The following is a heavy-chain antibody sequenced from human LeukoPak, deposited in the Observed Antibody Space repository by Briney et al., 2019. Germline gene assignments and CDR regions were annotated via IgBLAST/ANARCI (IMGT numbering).Heavy chain of an antibody. Sequence: SETLSLTCAVSGGSISSGGYSWSWIRQPPGKGLEWIGYIYHSGSTYYNPSLKSQVTISVDRSKDQFSLKLSSVTAADTAVYYCARDRYDILTGYHSNWFDPWGQGTLVTVSS. V-gene: IGHV4-30-2*01. CDR3: ARDRYDILTGYHSNWFDP. CDR2: IYHSGST. J-gene: IGHJ5*02. CDR1: GGSISSGGYS. D-gene: IGHD3-9*01.